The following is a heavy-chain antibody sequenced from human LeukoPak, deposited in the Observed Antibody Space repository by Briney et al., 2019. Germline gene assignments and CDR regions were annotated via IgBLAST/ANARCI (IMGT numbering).Heavy chain of an antibody. CDR2: ISGSGGST. J-gene: IGHJ4*02. V-gene: IGHV3-23*01. CDR1: GFTFSSYA. CDR3: AKDRDGGYDFWSGYYTGGNPFDY. D-gene: IGHD3-3*01. Sequence: PGGSLRLSCAASGFTFSSYAMCWVRQAPGKGLEWVSAISGSGGSTCYADSVKGRFTISRDNSKNTLYLQMNSLRAEDTAVYYCAKDRDGGYDFWSGYYTGGNPFDYWGQGTLVTVSS.